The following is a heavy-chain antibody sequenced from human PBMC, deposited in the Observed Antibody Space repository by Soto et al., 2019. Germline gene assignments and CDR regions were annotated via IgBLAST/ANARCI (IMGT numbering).Heavy chain of an antibody. Sequence: EVQLLESGGGLVQPGESLRLSCAASGFTFSSYALTWVRQAPGKGLEWVSAISNNGGSTYYADSVKGRFTFSRDNSKNTLYLQMNSLRSEDTAVYYCAKGYIAGPTGWLDPWGQGTLVTVSS. CDR3: AKGYIAGPTGWLDP. V-gene: IGHV3-23*01. CDR1: GFTFSSYA. J-gene: IGHJ5*02. D-gene: IGHD6-13*01. CDR2: ISNNGGST.